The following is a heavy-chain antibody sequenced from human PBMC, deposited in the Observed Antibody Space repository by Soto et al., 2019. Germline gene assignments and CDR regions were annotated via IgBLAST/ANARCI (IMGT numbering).Heavy chain of an antibody. CDR1: GFXVSNTY. CDR3: AREPRYCRGGSCSITGDAYDI. Sequence: GGSLRLSCTASGFXVSNTYVNWVRQAPGKGLEWVSVISNRGDTHYADSVRGRFSLSRDISDNTLHLQMNNLRVEDTAVYYCAREPRYCRGGSCSITGDAYDIWGQGTMVTVSS. CDR2: ISNRGDT. V-gene: IGHV3-66*01. D-gene: IGHD2-15*01. J-gene: IGHJ3*02.